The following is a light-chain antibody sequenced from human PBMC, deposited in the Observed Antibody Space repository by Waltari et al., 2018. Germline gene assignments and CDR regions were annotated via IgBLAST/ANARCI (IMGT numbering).Light chain of an antibody. Sequence: DVGLTQSPLSLPVALGQPASISCRSSQRLVYSDGISYLNWFHRRQGQAPRRLIYKVSNRDSGVPDRFSGSGSGTDFTLMISSVEADDVGVYFRMQATHWPVTFGQGTRLEIK. J-gene: IGKJ5*01. CDR3: MQATHWPVT. CDR1: QRLVYSDGISY. CDR2: KVS. V-gene: IGKV2-30*01.